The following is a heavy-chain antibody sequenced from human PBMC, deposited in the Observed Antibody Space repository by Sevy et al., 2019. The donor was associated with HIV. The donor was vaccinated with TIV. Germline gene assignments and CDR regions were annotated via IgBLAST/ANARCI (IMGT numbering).Heavy chain of an antibody. CDR1: GFTFSDYF. CDR2: ISSSGRTT. J-gene: IGHJ6*02. V-gene: IGHV3-11*01. CDR3: ASLYFYGMDV. Sequence: GGSLRLSCAASGFTFSDYFMTWIRQAPGKGLEWVSYISSSGRTTYYADAVEGRFTISRDNTKNSLYLLMNSLRAEDKAVYYCASLYFYGMDVWGQGTTVTVSS.